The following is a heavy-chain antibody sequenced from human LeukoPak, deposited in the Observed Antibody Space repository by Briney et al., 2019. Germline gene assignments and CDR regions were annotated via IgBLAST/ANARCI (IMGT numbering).Heavy chain of an antibody. J-gene: IGHJ4*02. D-gene: IGHD3-10*01. CDR3: ARGYYYRG. V-gene: IGHV4-61*02. CDR1: GGSVSSENSY. CDR2: IYADGSS. Sequence: PLSLTCTVSGGSVSSENSYWNWIRQPAGKGLEWIGRIYADGSSTYNPSLKSRVTISVDTSKNQFSLRLTSMTAADTAVYYCARGYYYRGWGQGTLVTVSS.